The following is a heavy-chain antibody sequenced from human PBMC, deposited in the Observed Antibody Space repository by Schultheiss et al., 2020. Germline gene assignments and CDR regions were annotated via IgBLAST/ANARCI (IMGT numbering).Heavy chain of an antibody. Sequence: GGSLRLSCAASGFSFSSYWMHWVRQAPGKGLVWVSGIGTAGDTYYPGSVKGRFTISRDNSKNTLYLQMNSLRAEDTAVYYCARDLIYGSGSYYYYYYGMDVWGQGTTVTVSS. CDR3: ARDLIYGSGSYYYYYYGMDV. J-gene: IGHJ6*02. CDR1: GFSFSSYW. CDR2: IGTAGDT. V-gene: IGHV3-13*01. D-gene: IGHD3-10*01.